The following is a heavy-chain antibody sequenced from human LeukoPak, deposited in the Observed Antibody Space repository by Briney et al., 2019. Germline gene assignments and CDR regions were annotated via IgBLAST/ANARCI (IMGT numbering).Heavy chain of an antibody. CDR2: IWYDGSNK. J-gene: IGHJ3*02. D-gene: IGHD5-24*01. V-gene: IGHV3-33*06. Sequence: GGSLRLSCAASGFTFSSYGMHWVRQAPGKGLEWVAVIWYDGSNKYYADSVKGRFTISRDNSKSTLYLQMNSLRAEDTAVYYCAKTRWLQPLDAFDIWGQGTMVTVSS. CDR3: AKTRWLQPLDAFDI. CDR1: GFTFSSYG.